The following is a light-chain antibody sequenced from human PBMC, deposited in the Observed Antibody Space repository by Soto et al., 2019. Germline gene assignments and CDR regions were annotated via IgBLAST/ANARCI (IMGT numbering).Light chain of an antibody. CDR3: QQYSIWRT. Sequence: EIVMTQSPATLSLSPGERATLSCRASESVSTNLAWYQQKAGQAPRLLIYGASTRATGIPARFSGSGSGTEFTLTISSLQSEDFAVYHCQQYSIWRTFGQGTKVDIK. J-gene: IGKJ1*01. CDR1: ESVSTN. CDR2: GAS. V-gene: IGKV3-15*01.